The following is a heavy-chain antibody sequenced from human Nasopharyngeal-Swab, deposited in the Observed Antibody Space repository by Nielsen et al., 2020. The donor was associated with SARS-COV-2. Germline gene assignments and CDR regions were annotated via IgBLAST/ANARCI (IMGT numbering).Heavy chain of an antibody. CDR3: ARDCYGFSTTCNLLDY. CDR1: GFTLSSYG. CDR2: IKQDGSEK. D-gene: IGHD2/OR15-2a*01. J-gene: IGHJ4*02. V-gene: IGHV3-7*01. Sequence: GGSLRLSCAASGFTLSSYGMSWVRQAPGKGLEWVANIKQDGSEKYYVDSVKGRFTISRDDAKNSLYLQMNSLRAEDTAVYYCARDCYGFSTTCNLLDYWGQGTLVTVSS.